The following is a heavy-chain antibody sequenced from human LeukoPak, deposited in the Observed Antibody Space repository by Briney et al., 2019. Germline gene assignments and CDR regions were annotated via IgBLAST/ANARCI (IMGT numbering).Heavy chain of an antibody. V-gene: IGHV4-59*08. D-gene: IGHD3/OR15-3a*01. CDR3: ARQTGSGLFILP. CDR2: IYYSGST. J-gene: IGHJ4*02. CDR1: GGSISSYY. Sequence: SETLSLTCTVSGGSISSYYWSWIRQPPGKGLEWIGYIYYSGSTNYNPSLKSRVTMSVDTSKNQFSLKLSSVTAADTAVYYCARQTGSGLFILPGGQGTLVTVSS.